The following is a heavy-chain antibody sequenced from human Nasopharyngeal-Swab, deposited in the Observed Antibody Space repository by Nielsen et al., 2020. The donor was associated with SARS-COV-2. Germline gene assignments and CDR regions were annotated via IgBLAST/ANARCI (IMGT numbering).Heavy chain of an antibody. J-gene: IGHJ6*04. CDR1: GGSISPYY. V-gene: IGHV4-59*08. CDR2: IYYTGST. Sequence: SETLSLTCTVSGGSISPYYWGWIRQPPGKGLEWIGYIYYTGSTNYNPSLKSRLTISVDRSKNQFSLRLSSVTVADTAVYYCARHFRGGDVWGNGTTVTVSS. D-gene: IGHD3-10*01. CDR3: ARHFRGGDV.